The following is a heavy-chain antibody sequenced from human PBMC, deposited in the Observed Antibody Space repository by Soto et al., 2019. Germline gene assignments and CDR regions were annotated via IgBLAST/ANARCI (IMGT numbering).Heavy chain of an antibody. CDR3: ARERGGYAYGDY. CDR2: VNIYEGST. V-gene: IGHV1-18*01. J-gene: IGHJ4*02. CDR1: GYSFTSYG. D-gene: IGHD5-18*01. Sequence: QVQLVQSGAEVRKPGASVKVSCKASGYSFTSYGITWVRQAPGQGLEWMGWVNIYEGSTNYAQKFQGRVTMNTDTSTSTVYLEVRSLRSDDTAMYYCARERGGYAYGDYWGQGTLVTVSS.